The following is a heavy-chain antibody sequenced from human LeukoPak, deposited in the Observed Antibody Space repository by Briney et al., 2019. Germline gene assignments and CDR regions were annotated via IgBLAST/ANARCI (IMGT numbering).Heavy chain of an antibody. V-gene: IGHV3-23*01. CDR3: AKDLHNWSGMDY. CDR2: IGSDGRA. CDR1: GFTSSTNA. J-gene: IGHJ4*02. D-gene: IGHD3-3*01. Sequence: GGSLRLSRAASGFTSSTNAMNWVRQAAGKGLEWVSGIGSDGRAFYTDSVKGRFTISRDNSKNTLYLQMNSLRAEDTAIYHCAKDLHNWSGMDYWGQGTLVTVSS.